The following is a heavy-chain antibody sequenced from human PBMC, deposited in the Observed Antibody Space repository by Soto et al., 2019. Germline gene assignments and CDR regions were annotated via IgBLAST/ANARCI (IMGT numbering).Heavy chain of an antibody. V-gene: IGHV1-46*01. CDR2: INPSSGST. CDR1: GYTFTTYY. Sequence: GASVKVSCKASGYTFTTYYMHWVRQAPGQGLEWMGVINPSSGSTIYAQKFQGRVTMTRDTSTSTVYMELSSLRSEDTAVYYCARAVGSTGPHFDYWGQGTLVTVSS. CDR3: ARAVGSTGPHFDY. J-gene: IGHJ4*02. D-gene: IGHD1-26*01.